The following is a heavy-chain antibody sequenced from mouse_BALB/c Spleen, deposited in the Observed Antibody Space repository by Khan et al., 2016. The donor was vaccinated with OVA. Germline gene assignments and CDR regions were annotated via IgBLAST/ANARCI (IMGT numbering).Heavy chain of an antibody. CDR2: INPSTGYT. CDR3: ARRGLRWDFDY. D-gene: IGHD1-1*01. V-gene: IGHV1-7*01. CDR1: GYTFINYW. Sequence: QVQLKQSGAELAKPGASVKMSCKASGYTFINYWILWIKQRPGQGLEWIGYINPSTGYTEYNQNFKEKATFTADKSSSTAYMQLSSLTSEDSTVYYCARRGLRWDFDYWGQGTTLTVSS. J-gene: IGHJ2*01.